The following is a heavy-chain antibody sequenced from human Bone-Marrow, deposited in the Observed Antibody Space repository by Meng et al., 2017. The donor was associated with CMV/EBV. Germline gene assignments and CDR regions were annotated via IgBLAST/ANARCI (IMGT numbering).Heavy chain of an antibody. V-gene: IGHV3-7*01. CDR1: GFTFSSYW. CDR3: ARDLSYYDFWSGYYTPHYYYYGMDV. D-gene: IGHD3-3*01. J-gene: IGHJ6*02. Sequence: GGSLRLSCAASGFTFSSYWMSWVRQAPGKGLEWVANIKQDGSEKYYVDSVKGRFTISRDNAKNSLYLQMNSLRAEDKAVYYCARDLSYYDFWSGYYTPHYYYYGMDVWGQGTTVTVSS. CDR2: IKQDGSEK.